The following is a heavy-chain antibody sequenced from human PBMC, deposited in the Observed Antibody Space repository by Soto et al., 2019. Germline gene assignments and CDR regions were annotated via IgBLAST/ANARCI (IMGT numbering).Heavy chain of an antibody. D-gene: IGHD2-15*01. CDR3: ASRSAGYCSGGSCYSGDY. Sequence: QVQLVQSGAEVKKPGSSVKVSCKASGGTFCSYTISWVRQAPGQGLEWTGRIIPILGIANYAQKFQGRVTITADKSTSTAYMELSSLRSEDTAVYYCASRSAGYCSGGSCYSGDYWGQGTLVTVSS. CDR2: IIPILGIA. V-gene: IGHV1-69*02. J-gene: IGHJ4*02. CDR1: GGTFCSYT.